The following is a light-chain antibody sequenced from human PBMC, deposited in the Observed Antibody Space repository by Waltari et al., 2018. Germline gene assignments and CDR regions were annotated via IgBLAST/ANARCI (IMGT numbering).Light chain of an antibody. V-gene: IGKV4-1*01. CDR1: QSVLYSPNNKNY. CDR2: WAS. CDR3: HQYANSPWT. J-gene: IGKJ1*01. Sequence: DIVMTQSPDSLAMSLGERATINCKSSQSVLYSPNNKNYLAWYQQKPGQPPQLLIYWASTRESGVPDRFSGSGSGTDFTLTISSLQAEDVAVYYCHQYANSPWTFGQGTKVEVK.